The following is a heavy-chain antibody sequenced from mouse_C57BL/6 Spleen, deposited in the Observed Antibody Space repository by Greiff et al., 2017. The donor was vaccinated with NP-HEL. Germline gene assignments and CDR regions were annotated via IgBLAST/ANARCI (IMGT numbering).Heavy chain of an antibody. D-gene: IGHD1-1*01. CDR2: IDPENGDT. V-gene: IGHV14-4*01. CDR1: GFNIKDDY. Sequence: EVQLQQSGAELVRPGASVKLSCTASGFNIKDDYMHWVKQRPEQGLEWIGWIDPENGDTEYASKFQGKATITADTSSNTAYLQLSSLTSEDTAVYYCTTYYGSRRYFDYWCQGTTLTVSS. CDR3: TTYYGSRRYFDY. J-gene: IGHJ2*01.